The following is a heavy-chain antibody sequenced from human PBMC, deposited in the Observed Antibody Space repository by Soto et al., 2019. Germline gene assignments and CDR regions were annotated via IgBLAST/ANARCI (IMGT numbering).Heavy chain of an antibody. J-gene: IGHJ4*02. CDR1: GFTFSSYG. CDR3: AKDIQLTFDY. CDR2: ISYDGSNK. Sequence: GGSLRLSCAASGFTFSSYGMHWVRQAPGKGLEWVAVISYDGSNKYYADSVKGRFTISRDNSKNTLYLQMNSLRAEDTAVYYCAKDIQLTFDYWGQGTRVTVSS. D-gene: IGHD1-1*01. V-gene: IGHV3-30*18.